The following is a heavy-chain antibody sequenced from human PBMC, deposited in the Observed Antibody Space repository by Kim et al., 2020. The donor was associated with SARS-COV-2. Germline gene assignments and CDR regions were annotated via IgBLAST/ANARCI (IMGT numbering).Heavy chain of an antibody. CDR1: GGSISSYY. CDR3: ARDHYGPWLAHAFDI. J-gene: IGHJ3*02. Sequence: SETLSLTCTVSGGSISSYYWSWIRQPPGKGLEWIGYIYYSGSTNYNPSLKSRVTISVDTSKNQFSLKLSSVTAADTAVYYCARDHYGPWLAHAFDIWGQGTMVTVSS. D-gene: IGHD4-17*01. V-gene: IGHV4-59*13. CDR2: IYYSGST.